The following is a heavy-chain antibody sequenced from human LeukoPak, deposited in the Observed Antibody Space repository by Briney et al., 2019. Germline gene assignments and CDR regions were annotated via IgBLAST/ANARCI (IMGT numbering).Heavy chain of an antibody. D-gene: IGHD6-25*01. V-gene: IGHV4-4*02. J-gene: IGHJ4*02. CDR3: AREGGFYCLLHY. CDR1: GGSVSSTNW. Sequence: SETLSLTCGVSGGSVSSTNWWTWIRQPPGKGLEWIGEVHLDGRTNFNPSLKSRLTMSVDLSENHVSLKLTSVTAADTAVYYCAREGGFYCLLHYSGQGTLVTVSS. CDR2: VHLDGRT.